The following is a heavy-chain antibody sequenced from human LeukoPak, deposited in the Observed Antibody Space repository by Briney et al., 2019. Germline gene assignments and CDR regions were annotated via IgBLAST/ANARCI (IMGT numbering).Heavy chain of an antibody. V-gene: IGHV4-59*01. CDR2: IYYSGST. CDR1: GGSISSYY. D-gene: IGHD3-3*01. Sequence: SETLSLTCTVCGGSISSYYWSWIRQPPGKGLEWIGYIYYSGSTNYNPSLKSRVTISVDTSKNQFSLKLSSVTAADTAVYYCARGQKFLEITIFGPPQGWFDPWGQGTLVTVSS. CDR3: ARGQKFLEITIFGPPQGWFDP. J-gene: IGHJ5*02.